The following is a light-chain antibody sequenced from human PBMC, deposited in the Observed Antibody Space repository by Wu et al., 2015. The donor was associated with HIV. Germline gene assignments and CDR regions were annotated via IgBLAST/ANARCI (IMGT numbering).Light chain of an antibody. CDR1: QSISSW. CDR3: QQYDTLSS. Sequence: DIQMTQSPSTLSASVGDRVTITCRASQSISSWLAWYQHKSGKVPKLLIYKASNLESGVPSRFSGSGSGTEFTLTISSLQPDDFATYYCQQYDTLSSFGRGTRVEIK. CDR2: KAS. V-gene: IGKV1-5*03. J-gene: IGKJ1*01.